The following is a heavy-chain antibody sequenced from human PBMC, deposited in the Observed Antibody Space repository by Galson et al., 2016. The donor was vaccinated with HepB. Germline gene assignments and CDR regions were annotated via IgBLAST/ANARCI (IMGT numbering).Heavy chain of an antibody. J-gene: IGHJ6*02. V-gene: IGHV3-73*01. CDR2: VRRKVNNYAT. CDR1: GFTISGSA. CDR3: TRQRYYDSRGPLGYYFGLDV. D-gene: IGHD3-22*01. Sequence: SLRLSCAASGFTISGSAMHWVRQASGKGPEWIGHVRRKVNNYATAYSTSVRGRFTISRDDSENTAYLEMNSLQIEDTAVYYCTRQRYYDSRGPLGYYFGLDVRGQGTTVTVSS.